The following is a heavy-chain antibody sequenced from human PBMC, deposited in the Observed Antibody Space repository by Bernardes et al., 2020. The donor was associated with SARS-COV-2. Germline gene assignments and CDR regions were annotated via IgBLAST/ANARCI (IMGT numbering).Heavy chain of an antibody. CDR3: TNMPSGLD. CDR2: IVGSGDRT. D-gene: IGHD2-2*01. Sequence: GGSLRLSCAASGFAFNNYVMNWVRQAPGKGLEWVSGIVGSGDRTYYADSVRGRFTISRDNSKNTLSLQMNSLRAEDSAVYYCTNMPSGLDWGQGTLVTVSS. CDR1: GFAFNNYV. V-gene: IGHV3-23*01. J-gene: IGHJ4*02.